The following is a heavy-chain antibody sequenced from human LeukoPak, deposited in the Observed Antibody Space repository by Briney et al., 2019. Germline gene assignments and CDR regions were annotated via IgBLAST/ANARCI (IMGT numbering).Heavy chain of an antibody. CDR3: ASSGYCSGGSCFRAGAFDI. CDR1: GYSISNGYY. D-gene: IGHD2-15*01. Sequence: SETLSLTCAVSGYSISNGYYWVWIRQPPGKGLEWIGSIYHSGSTYYNPSLKSRVTISVDTSKNQFSLKLSSVTAADTAVYYCASSGYCSGGSCFRAGAFDIWGQGTMVTVSS. V-gene: IGHV4-38-2*01. J-gene: IGHJ3*02. CDR2: IYHSGST.